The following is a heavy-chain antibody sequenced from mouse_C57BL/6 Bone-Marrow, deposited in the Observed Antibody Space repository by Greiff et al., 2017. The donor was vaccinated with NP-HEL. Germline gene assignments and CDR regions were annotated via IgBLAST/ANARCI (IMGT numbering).Heavy chain of an antibody. Sequence: EVQLKESGGGLVKPGGSLKLSCAASGFTFSDYGMHWVRQAPEKGLEWVAYISSGSSTIYYADTVKGRFTISRDNAKNTLFLQMTSLRSEDTAMYYCAGGGYYAMDYWGQGTSVTVSS. CDR3: AGGGYYAMDY. CDR1: GFTFSDYG. CDR2: ISSGSSTI. J-gene: IGHJ4*01. V-gene: IGHV5-17*01.